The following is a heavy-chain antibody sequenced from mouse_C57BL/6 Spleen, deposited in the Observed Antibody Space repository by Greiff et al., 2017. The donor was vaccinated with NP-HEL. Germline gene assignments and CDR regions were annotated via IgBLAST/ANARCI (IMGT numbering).Heavy chain of an antibody. J-gene: IGHJ3*01. D-gene: IGHD1-1*01. CDR3: ARMELSQAWFAY. CDR1: GFSLSTFGMG. CDR2: IWWDDDK. V-gene: IGHV8-8*01. Sequence: QVTLKESGPGILQPSQTLSLTCSFSGFSLSTFGMGVGWIRQPSGQGLEWLAHIWWDDDKYYNTDLKSRLTISKDTSKNQVCLKIANVYTSDTATYYCARMELSQAWFAYWGQGTLVTVSA.